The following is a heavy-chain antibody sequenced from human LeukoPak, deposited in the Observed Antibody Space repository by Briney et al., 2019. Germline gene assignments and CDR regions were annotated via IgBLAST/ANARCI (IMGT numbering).Heavy chain of an antibody. J-gene: IGHJ4*02. CDR2: MNPNSGNT. D-gene: IGHD1-26*01. V-gene: IGHV1-8*01. Sequence: GASVKVSCKASGYTFTSYDINWVRQATGQGLEWMGWMNPNSGNTGYAQKFQGRVTMTRNTSISTAYMELSSLRSEDTAVYYCARGRGSGSYWPRGLYYWGQGTLVTVSS. CDR3: ARGRGSGSYWPRGLYY. CDR1: GYTFTSYD.